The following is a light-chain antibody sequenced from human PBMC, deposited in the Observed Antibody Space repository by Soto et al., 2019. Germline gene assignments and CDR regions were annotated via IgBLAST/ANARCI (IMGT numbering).Light chain of an antibody. CDR1: NLGDKY. CDR2: QDT. CDR3: QAWDSTLV. Sequence: SYELTQPPSVSVSPGQTASITCSGDNLGDKYACWYQQKAGQSPVLVIYQDTKRPSGIPDRFSGSNSGNTATLTISGTQAMDEADYYCQAWDSTLVFGGGTKLTVL. J-gene: IGLJ2*01. V-gene: IGLV3-1*01.